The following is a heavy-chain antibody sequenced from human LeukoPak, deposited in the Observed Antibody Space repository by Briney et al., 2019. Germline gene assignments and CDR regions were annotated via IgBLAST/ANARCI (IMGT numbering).Heavy chain of an antibody. J-gene: IGHJ5*02. CDR2: ISSSGSTI. D-gene: IGHD3-22*01. V-gene: IGHV3-48*03. CDR1: GFTFSSYE. Sequence: PGGSLRLSCAASGFTFSSYEMNWVRQAPGKGLEWVSYISSSGSTIYYADSVKGRFTISRDNAKNSLYLQMNSLRAEDTAVYYCARASYYYDSSGPLTWGQGTLVTVSS. CDR3: ARASYYYDSSGPLT.